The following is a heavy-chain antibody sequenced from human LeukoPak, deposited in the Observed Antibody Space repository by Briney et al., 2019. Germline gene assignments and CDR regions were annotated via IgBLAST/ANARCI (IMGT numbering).Heavy chain of an antibody. CDR2: INPSGGST. Sequence: ASVKVSCKASGYTFTGYYMHWVRQAPGQGLEWMGIINPSGGSTSYAQKFQGRVTMTRDMSTSTVYMELSSLRSEDTAVYYCARGDPGDAFDIWGQGTMVTVSS. J-gene: IGHJ3*02. V-gene: IGHV1-46*01. CDR1: GYTFTGYY. CDR3: ARGDPGDAFDI.